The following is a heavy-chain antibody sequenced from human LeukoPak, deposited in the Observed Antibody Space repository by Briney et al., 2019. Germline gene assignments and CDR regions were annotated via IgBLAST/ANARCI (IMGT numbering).Heavy chain of an antibody. CDR2: INHSGST. CDR1: GGSFSGYY. V-gene: IGHV4-34*01. J-gene: IGHJ3*02. D-gene: IGHD3-22*01. CDR3: ARALNYYYDSSGYRLGAFDI. Sequence: PSETLSLTCAVYGGSFSGYYWSWIRQPPGKGLEWIGEINHSGSTNYNPSLKSRVTISVDTSKNQFSLKLSSVTAADTAVYYCARALNYYYDSSGYRLGAFDIWGQGTMVTVSS.